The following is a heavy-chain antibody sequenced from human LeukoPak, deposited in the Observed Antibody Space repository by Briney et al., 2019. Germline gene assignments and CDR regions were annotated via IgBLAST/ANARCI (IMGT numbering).Heavy chain of an antibody. Sequence: SETLSLTCIVSGGSYSSYDYYWSWIRQPPGKGLEWIGYIFYSGSTYYNACLKRRFSISFDTSKNQSSLRLSSVTAADTAVYYCARDVAYYDSTGHPIGYMDVWGKGTTVTVSS. V-gene: IGHV4-30-4*01. CDR3: ARDVAYYDSTGHPIGYMDV. CDR2: IFYSGST. J-gene: IGHJ6*03. CDR1: GGSYSSYDYY. D-gene: IGHD3-22*01.